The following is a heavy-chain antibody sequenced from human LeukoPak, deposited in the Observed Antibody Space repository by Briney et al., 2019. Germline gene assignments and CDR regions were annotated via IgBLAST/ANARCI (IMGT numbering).Heavy chain of an antibody. D-gene: IGHD6-13*01. Sequence: SETLSLTCTVSGGSISSYYWSWIRQPPGKGLEWIGYIYYSGSTNYNPSLKSRVTISVDTSKNQFSLKLSSVTAADTAVYYCARGSHIADGNWFDPWGQGTLVTVSS. CDR1: GGSISSYY. J-gene: IGHJ5*02. V-gene: IGHV4-59*01. CDR2: IYYSGST. CDR3: ARGSHIADGNWFDP.